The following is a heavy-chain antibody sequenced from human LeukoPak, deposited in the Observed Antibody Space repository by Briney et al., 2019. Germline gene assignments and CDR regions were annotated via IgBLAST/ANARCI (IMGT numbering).Heavy chain of an antibody. J-gene: IGHJ3*02. CDR2: IVPMLGPG. CDR1: GGTFSSYA. CDR3: ARNVVILLRSAFDI. V-gene: IGHV1-69*10. D-gene: IGHD3-3*01. Sequence: SVKVSCKASGGTFSSYAISWVRQAPGKGLEWMGGIVPMLGPGSYAQKFQGTVTITADKSTSTAYMELSSLRSEDTAVYYCARNVVILLRSAFDIWGQGTMVTVSS.